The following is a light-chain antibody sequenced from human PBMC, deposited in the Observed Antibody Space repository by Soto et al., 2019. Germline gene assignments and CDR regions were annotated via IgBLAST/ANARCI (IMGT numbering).Light chain of an antibody. V-gene: IGLV1-47*01. CDR3: AAWDDSLSEV. Sequence: QLVLTQPPSASGTPGQRVTISCSGSSSNIGINYVYWYQHLPGTAPKLLIYRDNQRPSGVPDRFSGSKSGTSASLAISGLRSDDEADYYCAAWDDSLSEVFGSGTKVTVL. CDR1: SSNIGINY. J-gene: IGLJ1*01. CDR2: RDN.